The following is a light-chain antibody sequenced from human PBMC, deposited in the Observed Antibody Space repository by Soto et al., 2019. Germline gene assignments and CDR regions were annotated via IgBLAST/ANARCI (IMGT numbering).Light chain of an antibody. CDR2: GAS. CDR1: QSVSSSY. J-gene: IGKJ1*01. CDR3: QQYGSSPWT. Sequence: EIVLKQSPGTLSLSPGESATLSCRASQSVSSSYLAWYQQKPGQAPILLIFGASSRATGIPDRFSGSGSGTDFTLTISRLEPEDFAVYYCQQYGSSPWTFGQGTKVEIK. V-gene: IGKV3-20*01.